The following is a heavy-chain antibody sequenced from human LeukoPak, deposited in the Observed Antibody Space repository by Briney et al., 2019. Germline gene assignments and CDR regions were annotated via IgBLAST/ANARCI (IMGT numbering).Heavy chain of an antibody. CDR1: GFTFSSYA. D-gene: IGHD4-17*01. CDR2: ISGSGGST. J-gene: IGHJ4*02. CDR3: ARDRYGDFYFDY. Sequence: GGSLRLSCAASGFTFSSYAMSWVRQAPGKGLEWVSAISGSGGSTYYADSVKGRFTISRDNSKNTLYLQMNSLRAEDTAVYYCARDRYGDFYFDYWGQGTLVTVSS. V-gene: IGHV3-23*01.